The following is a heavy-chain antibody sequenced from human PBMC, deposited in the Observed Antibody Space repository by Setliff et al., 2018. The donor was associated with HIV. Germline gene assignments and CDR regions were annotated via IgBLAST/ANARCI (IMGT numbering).Heavy chain of an antibody. CDR1: GGTFSSYA. V-gene: IGHV1-69*13. D-gene: IGHD2-8*02. CDR3: AGYCTGGGTCGAFEI. CDR2: ITPILGTP. Sequence: SVKVSCKASGGTFSSYALSWVRQAPGQGLEWMGGITPILGTPNYAQKFQVRVTMTADESTSTAYMELSSLRTEDTAVYYCAGYCTGGGTCGAFEIWGQGTTVT. J-gene: IGHJ3*02.